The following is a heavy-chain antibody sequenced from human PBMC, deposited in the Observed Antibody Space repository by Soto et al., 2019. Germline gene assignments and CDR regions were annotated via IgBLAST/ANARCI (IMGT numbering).Heavy chain of an antibody. J-gene: IGHJ6*03. CDR2: IYYSGTT. Sequence: LSLTCTVSGGSISSSGYYWSWIRQHPGKGLEWIGYIYYSGTTHYNPSLKSRVTISVDTSKNQFSLKLSSVTAADTAVYYCARGSVAGNYYYYYMDVWGKGTTVTVSS. D-gene: IGHD6-19*01. CDR3: ARGSVAGNYYYYYMDV. CDR1: GGSISSSGYY. V-gene: IGHV4-31*03.